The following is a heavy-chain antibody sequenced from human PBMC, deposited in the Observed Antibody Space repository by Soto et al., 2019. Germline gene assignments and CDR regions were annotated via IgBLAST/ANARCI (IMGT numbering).Heavy chain of an antibody. Sequence: ASVKVSCKASGYTFTSYGISWVRQAPGQGLEWMGWISAYNGNTNYAQKLQGGVTMTTDTSTSTAYMELRSLRSDDTAVYYCARPIADYYDSSGYYGMWFDPWGQGTLVTVSS. CDR3: ARPIADYYDSSGYYGMWFDP. J-gene: IGHJ5*02. V-gene: IGHV1-18*01. CDR2: ISAYNGNT. CDR1: GYTFTSYG. D-gene: IGHD3-22*01.